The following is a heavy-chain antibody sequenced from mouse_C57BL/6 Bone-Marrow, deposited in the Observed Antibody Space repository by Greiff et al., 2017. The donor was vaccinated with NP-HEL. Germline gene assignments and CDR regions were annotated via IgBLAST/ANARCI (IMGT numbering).Heavy chain of an antibody. CDR1: GYTFTSYW. J-gene: IGHJ4*01. D-gene: IGHD2-4*01. Sequence: QVQLKQPGAELVMPGASVKLSCKASGYTFTSYWMHWVKQRPGQGLEWIGEIDPSDSYTNYNQKFKGKSSLTVDKSSRTAYMQLCILTSESSAVYYCASDGCDYAGHCWYAMGYWGRGTSVTVSS. V-gene: IGHV1-69*01. CDR2: IDPSDSYT. CDR3: ASDGCDYAGHCWYAMGY.